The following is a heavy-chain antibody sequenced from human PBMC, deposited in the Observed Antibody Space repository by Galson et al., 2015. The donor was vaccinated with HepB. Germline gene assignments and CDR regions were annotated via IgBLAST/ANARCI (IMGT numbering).Heavy chain of an antibody. J-gene: IGHJ4*02. D-gene: IGHD6-13*01. CDR1: GFSVSSSY. CDR2: IYSGGDT. CDR3: ARGRSSSWYSGLGY. Sequence: SLRLSCAASGFSVSSSYMCWVRQAPGKGLEWVSIIYSGGDTYHADSVKGRFTISRDNSKNTLYLQMNSLRAEDTAVYYCARGRSSSWYSGLGYWGQGALVTVSS. V-gene: IGHV3-53*01.